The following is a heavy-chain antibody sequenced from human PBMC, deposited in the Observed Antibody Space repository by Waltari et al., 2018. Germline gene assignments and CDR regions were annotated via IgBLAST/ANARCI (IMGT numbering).Heavy chain of an antibody. CDR3: AGLGYCSGGSCPYYYYMDV. CDR1: GGSISSYY. Sequence: QVQLQESGPGLVKPSETLSLTCTVSGGSISSYYWSWLRQPAGKGLEWIGRIYTSGSTNYNPSLKSRVTMSVDTSKNQLSLKLSSVTAADTAVYYCAGLGYCSGGSCPYYYYMDVWGKGTTVTVSS. CDR2: IYTSGST. V-gene: IGHV4-4*07. J-gene: IGHJ6*03. D-gene: IGHD2-15*01.